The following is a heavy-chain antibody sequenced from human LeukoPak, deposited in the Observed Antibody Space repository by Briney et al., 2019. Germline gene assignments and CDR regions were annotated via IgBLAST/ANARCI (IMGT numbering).Heavy chain of an antibody. D-gene: IGHD3-22*01. V-gene: IGHV3-11*01. CDR2: ISSSGSTI. CDR1: GFTFSDYY. CDR3: ASCYYDSSGYCDAFDI. J-gene: IGHJ3*02. Sequence: PGGSLRLSCAASGFTFSDYYMSWIRQAPGKGLEWVSYISSSGSTIYYADSVKGRFTISRDNAKNSLYLQMNSLRAEDTAVYYCASCYYDSSGYCDAFDIWGQGTMVTVSS.